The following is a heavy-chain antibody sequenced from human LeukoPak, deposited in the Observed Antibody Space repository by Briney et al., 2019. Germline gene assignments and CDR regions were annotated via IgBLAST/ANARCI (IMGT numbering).Heavy chain of an antibody. V-gene: IGHV1-46*03. Sequence: ASVKVSRKASGYTFTSYYMHWVRQAPGQGLEWMGIINPSGGSTSYAQKFQGRVTMTRDTSTSTVYMELSSLRSEDTAVYYCARGVNVVVPAAIDFDYWGPGTLVTVSS. CDR1: GYTFTSYY. D-gene: IGHD2-2*01. CDR2: INPSGGST. CDR3: ARGVNVVVPAAIDFDY. J-gene: IGHJ4*02.